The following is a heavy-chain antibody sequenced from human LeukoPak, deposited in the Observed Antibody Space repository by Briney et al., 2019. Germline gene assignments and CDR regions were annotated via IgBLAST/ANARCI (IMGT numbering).Heavy chain of an antibody. CDR1: GFSFSTYE. CDR3: ARGPPYYDILTGPPLDAFDI. V-gene: IGHV3-48*03. D-gene: IGHD3-9*01. CDR2: IGSSGGSI. Sequence: GGSLRLSCGASGFSFSTYEMNWVRQAPGKGLEWVSYIGSSGGSIAYADSVKGRFTISRDNAKNSLYLQMNSLRAEDTAVYYCARGPPYYDILTGPPLDAFDIWGQGTMVTVSS. J-gene: IGHJ3*02.